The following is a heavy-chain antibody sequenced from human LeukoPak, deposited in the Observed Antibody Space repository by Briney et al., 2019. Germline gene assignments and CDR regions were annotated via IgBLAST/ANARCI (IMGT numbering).Heavy chain of an antibody. J-gene: IGHJ4*02. V-gene: IGHV4-34*01. CDR3: ARERRQLERRGYFDY. CDR2: INHSGST. CDR1: GGSFSGYY. D-gene: IGHD1-1*01. Sequence: PSETLSLTCAVHGGSFSGYYWSWIRQPPGKGLEWIGEINHSGSTNYNPSLKSRVTISVDTSKNQFSLKLSSVTAADTAVYYCARERRQLERRGYFDYWGQGTLVTVSS.